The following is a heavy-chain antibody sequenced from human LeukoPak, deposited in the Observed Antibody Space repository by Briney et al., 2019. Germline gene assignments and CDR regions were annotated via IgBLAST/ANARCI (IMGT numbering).Heavy chain of an antibody. D-gene: IGHD1-26*01. V-gene: IGHV1-2*06. J-gene: IGHJ4*02. CDR2: ISPHSGGT. CDR3: ARDLRELLGY. CDR1: GYTFTDFH. Sequence: ASVKVSCKASGYTFTDFHLYWVRQAPGQGLEWMGRISPHSGGTDSAQKFQGRLTMTRDTSISTAYLELSGLKSDDTAVCYCARDLRELLGYWGQGTLVTVSS.